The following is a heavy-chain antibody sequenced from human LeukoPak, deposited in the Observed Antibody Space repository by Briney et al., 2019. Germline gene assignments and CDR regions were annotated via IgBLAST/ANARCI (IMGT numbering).Heavy chain of an antibody. Sequence: PSETLSLTCTVSGGSISSYYWSWIRQPPGKGLEWVGYIYYSGSTNYNPSLKSRVTISVDTSKNQYSLKLSSVTAADTAVYYCARENRGYSYGYVDYWGQGTLVTVSS. CDR3: ARENRGYSYGYVDY. D-gene: IGHD5-18*01. J-gene: IGHJ4*02. V-gene: IGHV4-59*01. CDR1: GGSISSYY. CDR2: IYYSGST.